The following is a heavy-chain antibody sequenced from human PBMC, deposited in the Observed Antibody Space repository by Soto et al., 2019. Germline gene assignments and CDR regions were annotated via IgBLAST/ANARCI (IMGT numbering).Heavy chain of an antibody. Sequence: ASVKVSCKASGYTFTDYYMHWVRQAPGQGLEWMGWIDPNSGGTNYAQKFQGRVTMTRDTSISTAYMELNRLRSDDTAVYYCARDQSPSSGWPGMDVWGQGTTVTVSS. CDR1: GYTFTDYY. CDR3: ARDQSPSSGWPGMDV. J-gene: IGHJ6*02. D-gene: IGHD6-19*01. CDR2: IDPNSGGT. V-gene: IGHV1-2*02.